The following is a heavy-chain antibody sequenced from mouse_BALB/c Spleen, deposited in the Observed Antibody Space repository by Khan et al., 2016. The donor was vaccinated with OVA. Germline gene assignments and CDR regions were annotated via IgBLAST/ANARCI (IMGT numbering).Heavy chain of an antibody. V-gene: IGHV9-2-1*01. D-gene: IGHD2-14*01. CDR2: INTETGEP. CDR3: ARAKYDYFDS. Sequence: QIQLVQSGPELKKPGQTVKITCKASGYTFTDYSMHWVKQAPVKGLKWMSWINTETGEPTYADDFKGRFAFSLETSASTAYLQINNLKTEDTATYFFARAKYDYFDSGGQGTTPTVSS. J-gene: IGHJ2*01. CDR1: GYTFTDYS.